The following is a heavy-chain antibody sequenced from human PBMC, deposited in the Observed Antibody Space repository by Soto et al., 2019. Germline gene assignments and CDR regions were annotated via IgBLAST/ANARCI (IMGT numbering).Heavy chain of an antibody. Sequence: PSETLSLTCTVSGDSINTYYWSWIRQPPGKGLEWIGHIYRSGTTRYNPSVESRVTISVDTSKNQFSLELSSVTAADTAVYYCARVQMATIYFVYWGQGILVTVSS. CDR3: ARVQMATIYFVY. CDR2: IYRSGTT. CDR1: GDSINTYY. V-gene: IGHV4-59*01. D-gene: IGHD5-12*01. J-gene: IGHJ4*02.